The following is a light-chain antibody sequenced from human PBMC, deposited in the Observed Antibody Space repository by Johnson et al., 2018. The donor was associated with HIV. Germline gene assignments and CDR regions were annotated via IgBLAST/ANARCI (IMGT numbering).Light chain of an antibody. J-gene: IGLJ1*01. CDR2: DNN. V-gene: IGLV1-51*01. Sequence: QSVLTQPPSVSAAPGQKVTISCSGSSSNIGNNYVSWYQQLPGTAPKLLIYDNNQRPSGIPDRFSGSKSGTSATLAITGLQTGDEADYYCGTWDSSLSAYVFVTGTKVTVL. CDR1: SSNIGNNY. CDR3: GTWDSSLSAYV.